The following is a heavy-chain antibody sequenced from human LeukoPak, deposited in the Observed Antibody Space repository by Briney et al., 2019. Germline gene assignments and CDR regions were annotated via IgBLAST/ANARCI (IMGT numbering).Heavy chain of an antibody. Sequence: GGSLRLSCAASGFTFSGSAMHWVRQASGKGLEWVGRIRSKANSYATAYAASVKGRFTISRDDSKNTAYLQMNSLKTEDTAVYYCTKVPQYCSGGSCDVWSKGTTVTVSS. CDR1: GFTFSGSA. D-gene: IGHD2-15*01. CDR3: TKVPQYCSGGSCDV. J-gene: IGHJ6*04. V-gene: IGHV3-73*01. CDR2: IRSKANSYAT.